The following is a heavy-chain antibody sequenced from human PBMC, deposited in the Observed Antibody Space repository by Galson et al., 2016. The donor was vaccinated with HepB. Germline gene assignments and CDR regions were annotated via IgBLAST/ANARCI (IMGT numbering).Heavy chain of an antibody. J-gene: IGHJ6*03. CDR2: IDPHNSKT. CDR3: ARDRFFGYYYYMDV. CDR1: GYTFTSHG. D-gene: IGHD3-3*01. V-gene: IGHV1-18*04. Sequence: SVKVSCKASGYTFTSHGISWVRQAPGQGLEWMGWIDPHNSKTNYAQKLQGRLTFTTDTSTNTAYMELRSLFSDDTAVYYCARDRFFGYYYYMDVWGKGTTVTVSS.